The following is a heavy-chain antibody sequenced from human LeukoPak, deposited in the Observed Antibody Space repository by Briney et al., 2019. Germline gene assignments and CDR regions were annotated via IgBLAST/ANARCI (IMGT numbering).Heavy chain of an antibody. V-gene: IGHV3-53*01. CDR1: GFTVSSNY. CDR2: IYSGGST. J-gene: IGHJ6*02. CDR3: ARDFSDSSGSLYGMDV. Sequence: GGSLRLSCAASGFTVSSNYMSWVRQAPGKGLEWVPVIYSGGSTYYADSVKGRFTISRDNSKNTLYLQMNSLRAEDTAVYYCARDFSDSSGSLYGMDVWGQGTTVTVSS. D-gene: IGHD6-19*01.